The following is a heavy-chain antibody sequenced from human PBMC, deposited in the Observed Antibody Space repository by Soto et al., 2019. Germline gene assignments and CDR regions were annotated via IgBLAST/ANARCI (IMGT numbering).Heavy chain of an antibody. CDR1: GGSISSYY. CDR3: EAKSYNWNLRVVH. D-gene: IGHD1-1*01. CDR2: VYHIGST. Sequence: SETLSLTCTVSGGSISSYYWSWIRQPPGKGPEWIGYVYHIGSTDYNPALKGRVTVSVDKSNNQFSLSLRSVTAADTAVYYCEAKSYNWNLRVVHWGPGLLVSVPS. J-gene: IGHJ4*02. V-gene: IGHV4-59*01.